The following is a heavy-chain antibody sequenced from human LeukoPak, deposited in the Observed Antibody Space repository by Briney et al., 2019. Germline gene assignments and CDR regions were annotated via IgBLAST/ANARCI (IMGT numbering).Heavy chain of an antibody. CDR1: EVAFSSYD. V-gene: IGHV3-21*01. J-gene: IGHJ6*03. Sequence: GGTLRTSCTSSEVAFSSYDMNWGRQAPGKGLEWVSYISGGSTYIYYKDSVKGRFTISRDNAKNSLYLQMESLSAEDTAVYYCARESGIMVGDYYYYYMDVWGIGTTVTVSS. CDR2: ISGGSTYI. CDR3: ARESGIMVGDYYYYYMDV. D-gene: IGHD1-26*01.